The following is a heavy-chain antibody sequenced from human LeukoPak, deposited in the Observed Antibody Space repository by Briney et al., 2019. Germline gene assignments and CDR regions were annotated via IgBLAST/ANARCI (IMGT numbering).Heavy chain of an antibody. CDR2: VNPNSGNT. D-gene: IGHD1-26*01. CDR1: GYTFTSYD. Sequence: ASVKVSCKASGYTFTSYDINWVRQATGQGLEWMGWVNPNSGNTGYAQKFQGRVTITADKSTSTAYMELNSLRSEDTAVYYCARGGEVGATTEDYWGQGTLVTVSS. V-gene: IGHV1-8*01. J-gene: IGHJ4*02. CDR3: ARGGEVGATTEDY.